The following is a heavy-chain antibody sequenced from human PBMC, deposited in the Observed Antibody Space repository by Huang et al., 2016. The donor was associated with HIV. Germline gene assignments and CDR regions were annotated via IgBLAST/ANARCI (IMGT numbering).Heavy chain of an antibody. D-gene: IGHD3-3*01. CDR1: GFTFSSYA. CDR3: AKDADTSGYDVLGPFGS. CDR2: ITDGINNR. V-gene: IGHV3-23*01. Sequence: EVLLLESGGGLVQPGGSLRLSCVASGFTFSSYAMSWVRQAQGKGLGWVLVITDGINNRYYAHSVKGRFAVSRDDSTNTWYLQMNSLRAEDTAVYYCAKDADTSGYDVLGPFGSWGQGTLVTVSS. J-gene: IGHJ4*02.